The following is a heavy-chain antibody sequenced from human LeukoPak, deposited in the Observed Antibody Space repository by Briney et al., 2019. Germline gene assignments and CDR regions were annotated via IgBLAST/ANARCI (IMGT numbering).Heavy chain of an antibody. Sequence: GGSLRLSCAASGFTFSTYGMHWVRQAPGKGLEWVANIKQDGSEKNYVDSVKGRFTISRDNVKNSLYLQMNSLRAEDTALYYCTKDIFRYDSSGYYYEDGLFDYWGQGTLVTVSS. J-gene: IGHJ4*02. CDR1: GFTFSTYG. CDR2: IKQDGSEK. CDR3: TKDIFRYDSSGYYYEDGLFDY. V-gene: IGHV3-7*03. D-gene: IGHD3-22*01.